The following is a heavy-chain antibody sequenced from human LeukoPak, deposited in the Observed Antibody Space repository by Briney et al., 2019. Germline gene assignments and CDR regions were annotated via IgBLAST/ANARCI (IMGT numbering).Heavy chain of an antibody. CDR1: GFTFSSYE. V-gene: IGHV3-48*03. Sequence: GGSLRLSCAAPGFTFSSYEMSWVRQAPGKGLEWLSYISSSASVEKYADSVKGRFTISRDNAKNSLYLQMYSLRPEDTAVYYCARGEQLNYFVYWGQGALVTVSS. CDR3: ARGEQLNYFVY. J-gene: IGHJ4*02. CDR2: ISSSASVE. D-gene: IGHD1-26*01.